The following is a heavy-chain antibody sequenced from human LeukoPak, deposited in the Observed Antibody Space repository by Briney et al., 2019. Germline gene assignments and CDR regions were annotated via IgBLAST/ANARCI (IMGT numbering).Heavy chain of an antibody. CDR1: GFTFDDYA. CDR2: ISWNSGSI. CDR3: AKDNSFYYYYYMDV. V-gene: IGHV3-9*01. Sequence: GGSLRLSCAASGFTFDDYAMHWVRQAPGKGLEWVSGISWNSGSIGYADSVKGRFTISRDNAKNSLYLQMNSLRAEDTALYYCAKDNSFYYYYYMDVWAKGPRSPSP. D-gene: IGHD1-26*01. J-gene: IGHJ6*03.